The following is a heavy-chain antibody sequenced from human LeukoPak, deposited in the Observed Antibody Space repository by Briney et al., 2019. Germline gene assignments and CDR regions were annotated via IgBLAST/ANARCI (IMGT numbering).Heavy chain of an antibody. J-gene: IGHJ4*02. V-gene: IGHV4-31*03. CDR1: GGSISNGDHY. CDR3: ARNVDTAMVYEDPIFDY. Sequence: PSETLSLTCTVSGGSISNGDHYWSWIRQHPGKGLEWIGHIYYSGSTYYNPSLKSRGIISVETSKNQFSLKLSSVTAADTAVYYCARNVDTAMVYEDPIFDYWGQGTLVTVSS. CDR2: IYYSGST. D-gene: IGHD5-18*01.